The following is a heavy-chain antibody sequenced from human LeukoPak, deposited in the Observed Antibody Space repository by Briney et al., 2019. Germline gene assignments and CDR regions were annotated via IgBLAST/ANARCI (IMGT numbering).Heavy chain of an antibody. CDR2: ISSTSSDT. Sequence: GGSLRLSCAASGFIFSDYYMSWIRQTPGKGLEWLSYISSTSSDTNYADSVKGRFTISRDNAKKSLFLQMNSLRAEDTGDYYCAAPYYYGSGSLLNYYYGMDVWGKGTTVTVSS. V-gene: IGHV3-11*06. CDR3: AAPYYYGSGSLLNYYYGMDV. J-gene: IGHJ6*04. CDR1: GFIFSDYY. D-gene: IGHD3-10*01.